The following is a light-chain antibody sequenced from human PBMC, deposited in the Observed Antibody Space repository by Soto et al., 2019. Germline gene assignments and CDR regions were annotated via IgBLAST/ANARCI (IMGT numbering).Light chain of an antibody. CDR2: EVV. CDR3: CSYAGHTNVV. CDR1: INDVGGYNY. Sequence: QSVLTQPPSASGSPGQSVTISCTGTINDVGGYNYVSWYQQFAGEAPKLIIYEVVKRPSGVPDRFSASKSGNTASLTVSGLQAEDEADYYCCSYAGHTNVVFGGGTKLTVL. J-gene: IGLJ2*01. V-gene: IGLV2-8*01.